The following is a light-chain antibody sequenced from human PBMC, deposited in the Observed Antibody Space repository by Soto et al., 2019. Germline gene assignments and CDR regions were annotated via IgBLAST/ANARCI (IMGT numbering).Light chain of an antibody. V-gene: IGLV2-14*01. CDR3: SSYTSSSTYV. CDR1: SSDVGGFNY. CDR2: EVS. J-gene: IGLJ1*01. Sequence: QSAVTQPASVSGSLGQSITISCTGTSSDVGGFNYVSWYQQHPGKAPKLMIYEVSNRPSGVSNRFSGSKSGNTASLTISGLQAEDEADYYCSSYTSSSTYVFGSGTKVTV.